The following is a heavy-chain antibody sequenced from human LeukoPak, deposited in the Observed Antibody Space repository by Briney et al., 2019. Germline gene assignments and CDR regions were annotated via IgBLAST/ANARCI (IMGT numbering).Heavy chain of an antibody. CDR1: GFTFSSYS. V-gene: IGHV3-21*01. CDR3: ARDKVTFGVVRRDV. J-gene: IGHJ6*02. Sequence: GGSLRLSCAASGFTFSSYSMNWVRQAPGKGLELVSSISSSSSYIYYADSVKGRFTISRDNAKNSLYLQMNSLRAEDTAVYYCARDKVTFGVVRRDVWGQGTTVTVSS. CDR2: ISSSSSYI. D-gene: IGHD3-3*01.